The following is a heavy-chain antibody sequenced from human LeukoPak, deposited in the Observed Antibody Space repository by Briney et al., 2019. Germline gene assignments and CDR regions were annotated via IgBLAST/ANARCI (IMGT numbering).Heavy chain of an antibody. Sequence: PSQTLSLTCTVSGGSISSGSYYWSWIRQPAGKGLEWIGRIYTSGSTNYNPSLKSRVTISVDTSKNQFSLKLSSVTAADTAVYYCARECGGGDCYLDAFDIWGQGTMVTVSS. CDR3: ARECGGGDCYLDAFDI. D-gene: IGHD2-21*02. CDR2: IYTSGST. CDR1: GGSISSGSYY. J-gene: IGHJ3*02. V-gene: IGHV4-61*02.